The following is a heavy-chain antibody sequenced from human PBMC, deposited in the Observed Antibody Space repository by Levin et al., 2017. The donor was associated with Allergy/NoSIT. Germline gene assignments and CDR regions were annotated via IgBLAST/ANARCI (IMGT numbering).Heavy chain of an antibody. CDR1: GFTFSSYE. D-gene: IGHD3-3*01. J-gene: IGHJ4*01. CDR2: ISSSGSTI. CDR3: ARQLGNFWSGYNYFDY. Sequence: PGGSLRLSCAASGFTFSSYEMNWVRQAPGKGLEWVSYISSSGSTIYYADSVKGRFTISRDNAKNSLYLQMNSLRAEDTAVYYCARQLGNFWSGYNYFDYRGQGTLVTGSS. V-gene: IGHV3-48*03.